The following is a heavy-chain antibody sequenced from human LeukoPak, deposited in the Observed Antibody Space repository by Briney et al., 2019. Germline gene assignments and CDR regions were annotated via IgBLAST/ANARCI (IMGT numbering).Heavy chain of an antibody. CDR3: ARGPYTMIVVVIGYYFDY. V-gene: IGHV3-30-3*01. CDR2: ISYDGSNK. D-gene: IGHD3-22*01. J-gene: IGHJ4*02. CDR1: GFTFSSYA. Sequence: HPGGSLRLSCAASGFTFSSYAMHWVRQAPGKGLEWVAVISYDGSNKYYADSVKGRFTISRDNSKNTLYLQMNSLRAEDTAVYYCARGPYTMIVVVIGYYFDYWGQGTLVTVSS.